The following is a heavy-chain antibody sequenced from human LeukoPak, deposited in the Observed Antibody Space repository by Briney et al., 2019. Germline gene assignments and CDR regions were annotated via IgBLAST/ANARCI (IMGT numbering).Heavy chain of an antibody. Sequence: GGSLRLSCAASGFTFSSYEMNWVRQAPGKGLEWVSYISSSGSTIYYADSVKGRFTISRDNAKNSLYLQMNSLRAEDTAVYYCARDNEAVAGNRGSRYFDYWGQGTLVTVSS. V-gene: IGHV3-48*03. CDR2: ISSSGSTI. CDR3: ARDNEAVAGNRGSRYFDY. D-gene: IGHD6-19*01. CDR1: GFTFSSYE. J-gene: IGHJ4*02.